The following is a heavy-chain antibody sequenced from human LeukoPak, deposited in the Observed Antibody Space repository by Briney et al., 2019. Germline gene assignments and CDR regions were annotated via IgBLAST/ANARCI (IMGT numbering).Heavy chain of an antibody. Sequence: QAGGSLRLSCAASGFTFSSYWMNWIRQATGKGLEWVANINQDGSAKYYVDSVKGRFTISRDNAKQSLYLQIDSLRAEDTAVYFCAKEGAYPIITYDSWGQGALVTVSS. CDR2: INQDGSAK. CDR3: AKEGAYPIITYDS. V-gene: IGHV3-7*01. CDR1: GFTFSSYW. D-gene: IGHD3-10*01. J-gene: IGHJ5*01.